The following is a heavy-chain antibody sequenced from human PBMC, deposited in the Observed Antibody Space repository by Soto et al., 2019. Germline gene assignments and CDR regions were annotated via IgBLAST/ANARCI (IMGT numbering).Heavy chain of an antibody. Sequence: GASVKVSCKASGYTFTSYGSSWVRQAPGQGLEWMGWISAYNGNTNYAQKLQGRVTMTTDTSTSTAYMELRSLRSDDTAVYYCARDRSKAWDGSGKGPWGQGTLVTVPQ. CDR1: GYTFTSYG. D-gene: IGHD3-10*01. CDR3: ARDRSKAWDGSGKGP. V-gene: IGHV1-18*01. CDR2: ISAYNGNT. J-gene: IGHJ5*02.